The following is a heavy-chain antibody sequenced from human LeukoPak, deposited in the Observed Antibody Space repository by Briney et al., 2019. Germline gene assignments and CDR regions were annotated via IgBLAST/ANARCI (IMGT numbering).Heavy chain of an antibody. Sequence: PGGSLRLSCAASGYTFSDYSVNWVRQVPGKGLEWVSSISSSGTYIYYADSVKGRFTISRDNAKNSLFLQMNSLSAEATAVYYCVSGNDPDYVWGSYRLDAFDIWGEGTMVIVSS. V-gene: IGHV3-21*01. CDR3: VSGNDPDYVWGSYRLDAFDI. CDR1: GYTFSDYS. D-gene: IGHD3-16*02. CDR2: ISSSGTYI. J-gene: IGHJ3*02.